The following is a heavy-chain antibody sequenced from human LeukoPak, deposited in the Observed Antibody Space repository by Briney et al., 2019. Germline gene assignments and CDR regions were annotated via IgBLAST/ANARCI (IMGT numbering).Heavy chain of an antibody. D-gene: IGHD2-21*02. Sequence: TSETLSLTCTVSGYSISSGYYWGWIRQPPGKGLEWMGSIYHSGSTYYNPSLKSRVTISVDTSKNQFSLKLSSVTAADTAVYYCARARHIVVVTAPFDYWGQGTLVTVSS. CDR2: IYHSGST. V-gene: IGHV4-38-2*02. CDR3: ARARHIVVVTAPFDY. CDR1: GYSISSGYY. J-gene: IGHJ4*02.